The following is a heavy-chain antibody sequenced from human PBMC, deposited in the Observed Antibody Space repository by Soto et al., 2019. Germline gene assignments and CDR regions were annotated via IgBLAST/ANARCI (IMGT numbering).Heavy chain of an antibody. CDR2: IKTKTEGETT. J-gene: IGHJ4*02. CDR3: ATDIPTAGGGEFDY. Sequence: GGSLRLSCAASGFTFTNAWMSWVRQAPGKGLEWVGHIKTKTEGETTDYAAPVKGRFSISRDDSKNTQSLQMNSLKSEDTAVYYCATDIPTAGGGEFDYWGQGTLVTVSS. CDR1: GFTFTNAW. D-gene: IGHD2-21*01. V-gene: IGHV3-15*01.